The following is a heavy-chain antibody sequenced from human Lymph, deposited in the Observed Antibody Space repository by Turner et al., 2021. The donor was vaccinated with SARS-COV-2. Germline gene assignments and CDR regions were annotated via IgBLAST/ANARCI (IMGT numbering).Heavy chain of an antibody. CDR2: ISYDGSSK. CDR1: GFTLSSYA. D-gene: IGHD6-19*01. V-gene: IGHV3-30-3*01. CDR3: ARDALKKEVADTSDNWFDP. J-gene: IGHJ5*02. Sequence: QVQLVESGGGVVQPGRSLRLSCAASGFTLSSYAMHWVRQAPGKGLEWVAVISYDGSSKFHADSVKGRFTISRDNSKNTLYLQMNSLRAEDTAVYYCARDALKKEVADTSDNWFDPWGQGTLVTVSS.